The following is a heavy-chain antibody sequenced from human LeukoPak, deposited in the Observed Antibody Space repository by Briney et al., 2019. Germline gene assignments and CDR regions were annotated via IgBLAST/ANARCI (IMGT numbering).Heavy chain of an antibody. CDR3: ARVRDQLLSSGPFDP. CDR2: MNPNSGNT. D-gene: IGHD2-2*01. V-gene: IGHV1-8*01. CDR1: GYTFTSYD. Sequence: ASVKVSCKASGYTFTSYDINWGRQATGQGLEWMGWMNPNSGNTGYAQKFQGRVTMTRNTSISTAYMELSSLRSEDTAVYYCARVRDQLLSSGPFDPWGQGTLVTVSS. J-gene: IGHJ5*02.